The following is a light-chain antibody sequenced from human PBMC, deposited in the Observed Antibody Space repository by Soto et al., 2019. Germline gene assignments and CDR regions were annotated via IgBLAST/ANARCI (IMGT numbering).Light chain of an antibody. J-gene: IGKJ1*01. CDR3: MQALQTPRT. CDR1: QSLLHSNGYNY. CDR2: LGS. V-gene: IGKV2-28*01. Sequence: DIVMTQSPLSLPVTPGEPASISCRSSQSLLHSNGYNYLDWYLQKPGQSPQLLIYLGSNRASGVTDGFSGSGSGTDFTLKIYRVEAEDVGVYYCMQALQTPRTFGQGTKVEIK.